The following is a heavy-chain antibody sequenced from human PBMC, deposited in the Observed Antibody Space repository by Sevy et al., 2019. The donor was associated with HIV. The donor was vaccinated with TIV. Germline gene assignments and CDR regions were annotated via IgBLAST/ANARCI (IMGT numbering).Heavy chain of an antibody. CDR1: GYTFTGYY. V-gene: IGHV1-2*02. J-gene: IGHJ4*02. CDR3: ASPMGYCSGGSCYSSFAEAYNDY. Sequence: ASVKVSCKASGYTFTGYYMHWVRQAPGQGLEWMGWINPNSGGTNYAQKFQGRVTMTRDTSISTAYMELSRLRSDDTAVYYCASPMGYCSGGSCYSSFAEAYNDYWGQGTLVTVSS. CDR2: INPNSGGT. D-gene: IGHD2-15*01.